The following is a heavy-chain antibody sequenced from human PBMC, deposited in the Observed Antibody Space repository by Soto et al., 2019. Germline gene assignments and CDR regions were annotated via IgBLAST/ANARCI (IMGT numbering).Heavy chain of an antibody. CDR3: ARLEQLVPYDY. Sequence: QLQLQESGPGLVKPSETLSLTCTVSGGSISSSSYYWGWIRQPPGKGLEWIGSIYYSGSTYYNPSLKSRVTISVDTSKNQFSLKLSSVTAADTAVYYCARLEQLVPYDYWGQGTLVTVSS. CDR1: GGSISSSSYY. V-gene: IGHV4-39*01. CDR2: IYYSGST. J-gene: IGHJ4*02. D-gene: IGHD6-6*01.